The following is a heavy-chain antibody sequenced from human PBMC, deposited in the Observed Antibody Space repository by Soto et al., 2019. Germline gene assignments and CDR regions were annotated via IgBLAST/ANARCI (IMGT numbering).Heavy chain of an antibody. V-gene: IGHV4-59*01. CDR3: ARESAYYDILTGYYIRANNWYFDL. CDR1: GGSISSYY. J-gene: IGHJ2*01. D-gene: IGHD3-9*01. CDR2: IYYSGST. Sequence: SETLSLTCTVSGGSISSYYWSWIRQPPGKGLEWIGYIYYSGSTNYNPSLKSRVTISVDTSKNQFSLKLSSVTAADTAVYYCARESAYYDILTGYYIRANNWYFDLWGRGTLVTVSS.